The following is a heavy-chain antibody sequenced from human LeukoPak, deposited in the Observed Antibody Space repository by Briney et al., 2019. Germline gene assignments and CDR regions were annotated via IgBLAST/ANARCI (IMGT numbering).Heavy chain of an antibody. D-gene: IGHD2-2*02. CDR1: GDTFSSYA. CDR3: ARAGLGVVPAAISPRYYYYMDV. Sequence: GASVKVSCKASGDTFSSYAISWVRQAPGQGLEWMGGIIPIFGTANYAQKFQGRVTITADESTSTAYMELSSLRSEDTAVYYCARAGLGVVPAAISPRYYYYMDVWGKGTTVTVSS. CDR2: IIPIFGTA. V-gene: IGHV1-69*13. J-gene: IGHJ6*03.